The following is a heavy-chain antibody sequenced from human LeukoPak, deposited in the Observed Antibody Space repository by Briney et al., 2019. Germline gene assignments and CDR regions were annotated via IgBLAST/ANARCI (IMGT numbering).Heavy chain of an antibody. J-gene: IGHJ4*02. D-gene: IGHD3-22*01. CDR1: GFTFSSYW. V-gene: IGHV3-7*01. Sequence: GGSLRLSCAASGFTFSSYWMSWVRQAPGKGLEWVANIKQDGSEKYYVDSVKGRFTISRDNAKNSLYLQMNSLRAEDTAVYYCAKGVHYYDSSGALFDYWGQGTLVTVSS. CDR3: AKGVHYYDSSGALFDY. CDR2: IKQDGSEK.